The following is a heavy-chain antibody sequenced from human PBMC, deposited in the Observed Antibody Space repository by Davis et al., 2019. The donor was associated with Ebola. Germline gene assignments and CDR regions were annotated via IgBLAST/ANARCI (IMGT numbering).Heavy chain of an antibody. CDR1: GYTFTGYY. V-gene: IGHV1-2*02. Sequence: ASVKVSCKASGYTFTGYYMHWVRQAPGQGPKWMGWINPNSGGTNYAQKFQGRVTMTRDTSISTAYMELSRLRSDDTAVYYCARDRPAAIRSVNWFDPWGQGTLVTVSS. CDR2: INPNSGGT. CDR3: ARDRPAAIRSVNWFDP. D-gene: IGHD2-2*02. J-gene: IGHJ5*02.